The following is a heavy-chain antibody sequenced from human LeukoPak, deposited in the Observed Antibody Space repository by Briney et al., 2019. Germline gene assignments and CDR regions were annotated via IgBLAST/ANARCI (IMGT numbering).Heavy chain of an antibody. V-gene: IGHV7-4-1*04. CDR3: ARLGTPTFYYYMDV. Sequence: ASVKVSCKASGYTFSSYFMNWVRQAPGQGLEWMGWINTNTGNPTYAQGFTGRFVFSLDTSVSMAYLQISSLKAEDTAVYYCARLGTPTFYYYMDVWGKGTTVTVSS. CDR1: GYTFSSYF. J-gene: IGHJ6*03. D-gene: IGHD1-14*01. CDR2: INTNTGNP.